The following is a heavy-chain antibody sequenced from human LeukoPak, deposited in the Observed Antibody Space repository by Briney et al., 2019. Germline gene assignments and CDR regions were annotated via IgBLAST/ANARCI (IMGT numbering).Heavy chain of an antibody. V-gene: IGHV3-7*01. D-gene: IGHD2-2*01. CDR3: ARYIVVVPAAITESTDNWFDP. Sequence: GGSLRLSCAASGFTFSSYWMSWVHQAPGKGLEWVANIKQDGSEKYYVDSVKGRFTISRDNAKNSLYLQMNSLRAEDTAVYYCARYIVVVPAAITESTDNWFDPWGQGTLVTVSS. J-gene: IGHJ5*02. CDR1: GFTFSSYW. CDR2: IKQDGSEK.